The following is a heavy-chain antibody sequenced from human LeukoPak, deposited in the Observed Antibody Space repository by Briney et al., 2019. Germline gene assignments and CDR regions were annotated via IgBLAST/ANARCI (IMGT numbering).Heavy chain of an antibody. CDR3: ARGRRSISYYSDSSGYYVY. Sequence: SETLSLTCTVSGYSISSGYYWGWIRQPPGKGLEWIGSIYHSGSTYYNPSLKSRVTISVDTSKNQFSLKLSSVTAADTAVYYCARGRRSISYYSDSSGYYVYWGQGTLVTVSS. D-gene: IGHD3-22*01. CDR2: IYHSGST. CDR1: GYSISSGYY. J-gene: IGHJ4*02. V-gene: IGHV4-38-2*02.